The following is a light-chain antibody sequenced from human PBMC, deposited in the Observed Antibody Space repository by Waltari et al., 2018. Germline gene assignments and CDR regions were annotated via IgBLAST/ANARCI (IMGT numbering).Light chain of an antibody. CDR3: CSYAGSSFVV. CDR1: RSDVGGYNY. J-gene: IGLJ2*01. Sequence: QSALTQPRSVSGSPGQSVTISCTGPRSDVGGYNYVSWYQQHPGKAPKLMIYDVSKRPSGVPDRFSGSKSGNTASLTISGLQAEDEADYYCCSYAGSSFVVFGGGTKLTVL. CDR2: DVS. V-gene: IGLV2-11*01.